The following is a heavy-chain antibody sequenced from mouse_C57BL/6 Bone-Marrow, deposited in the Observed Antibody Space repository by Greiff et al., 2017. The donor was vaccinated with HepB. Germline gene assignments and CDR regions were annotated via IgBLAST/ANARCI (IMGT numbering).Heavy chain of an antibody. J-gene: IGHJ4*01. CDR2: ISSGGSYT. CDR1: GFTFSSYG. V-gene: IGHV5-6*01. Sequence: EVHLVESGGDLVKPGGSLKLSCAASGFTFSSYGMSWVRQTPDKRLGWVATISSGGSYTYYPDSVKGRFTISRDNAKNTLYLQMSSLKSEDTAMYYCARHGIPMDYWGQGTSVTVSS. CDR3: ARHGIPMDY.